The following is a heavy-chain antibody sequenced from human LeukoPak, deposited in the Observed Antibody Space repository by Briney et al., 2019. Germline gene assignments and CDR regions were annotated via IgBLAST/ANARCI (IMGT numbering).Heavy chain of an antibody. CDR2: ISGSSSYI. CDR3: ARGSRGSSGKRGGYYYYYMDV. CDR1: GFTFSSYS. Sequence: GGSLRLSCAASGFTFSSYSMDWVRQAPGKGLEWVSSISGSSSYIYYADSVKGRFSISRDNAKNSLYLQMNSLRAEDTAVYYCARGSRGSSGKRGGYYYYYMDVWGKGTTVTVSS. V-gene: IGHV3-21*01. D-gene: IGHD6-25*01. J-gene: IGHJ6*03.